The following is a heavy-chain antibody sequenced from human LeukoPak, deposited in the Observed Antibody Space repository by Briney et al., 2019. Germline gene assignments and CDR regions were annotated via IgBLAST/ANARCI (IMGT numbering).Heavy chain of an antibody. J-gene: IGHJ4*02. D-gene: IGHD2-15*01. CDR2: IYHSGST. Sequence: SQTLSLTCAVSGGSISSGGYSWSWIRQPPGKGLEWIGYIYHSGSTYYNPSLKSRVTTSVDRSKNQFSLKLSSVTAADTAVYYCARARVVAASYYFDYWGQGTLVTVSS. CDR1: GGSISSGGYS. CDR3: ARARVVAASYYFDY. V-gene: IGHV4-30-2*01.